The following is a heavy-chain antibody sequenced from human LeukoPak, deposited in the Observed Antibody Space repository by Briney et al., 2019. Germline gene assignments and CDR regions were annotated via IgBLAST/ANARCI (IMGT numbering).Heavy chain of an antibody. CDR1: GGSISNYY. D-gene: IGHD3-22*01. Sequence: SETLSLTCTVSGGSISNYYWNWIRQPPGKGLEWIGYLHYTGSTTYNPSLKSRVTISVDTSKNQFSLKLSSVTAADTAVYYCARDRSRSSGYYYVNFYWYFDLWGRGTLVTVSS. V-gene: IGHV4-59*01. CDR3: ARDRSRSSGYYYVNFYWYFDL. CDR2: LHYTGST. J-gene: IGHJ2*01.